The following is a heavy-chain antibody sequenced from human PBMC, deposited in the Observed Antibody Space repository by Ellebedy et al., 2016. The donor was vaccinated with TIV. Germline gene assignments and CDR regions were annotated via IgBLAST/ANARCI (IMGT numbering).Heavy chain of an antibody. Sequence: GESLKISCAASGFTVTGNHMTWVRQAPGKGLEWVSFIYSGGSTYYADSVKGRFTISRDNSKNTLYVQMNSLRAEDTAVYYCARMRGYGFDMWGQGTMVTVSS. J-gene: IGHJ3*02. CDR2: IYSGGST. CDR1: GFTVTGNH. V-gene: IGHV3-53*01. CDR3: ARMRGYGFDM. D-gene: IGHD3-16*01.